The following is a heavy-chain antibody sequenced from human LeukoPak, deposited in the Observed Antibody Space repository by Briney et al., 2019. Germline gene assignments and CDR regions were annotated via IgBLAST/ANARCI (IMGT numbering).Heavy chain of an antibody. CDR3: ARGSGNYYRVMDY. CDR1: GFTFTSYW. Sequence: PGGSLRLSCAASGFTFTSYWMNWVRQAPGKGLEWVANVNPDESEKYCVDSVKGRFTISRDNAKNSLYLQMNSLRAEDTAVYCCARGSGNYYRVMDYWGQGALVTVSA. J-gene: IGHJ4*02. V-gene: IGHV3-7*01. D-gene: IGHD1-26*01. CDR2: VNPDESEK.